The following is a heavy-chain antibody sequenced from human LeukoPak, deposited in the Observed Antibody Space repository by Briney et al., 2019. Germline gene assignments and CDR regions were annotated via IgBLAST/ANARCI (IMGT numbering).Heavy chain of an antibody. CDR3: ARDIVVVPPVRHHAFDI. CDR1: GFTFSSYS. Sequence: GGSLRLSCAASGFTFSSYSMNWVRQAPGKGLEWVANIKQDGSEKYYVDSVKGRFTISRDNAKNSLYLQMNSLRAEDTAVYYCARDIVVVPPVRHHAFDIWGQGTMVTVSS. V-gene: IGHV3-7*01. D-gene: IGHD3-22*01. J-gene: IGHJ3*02. CDR2: IKQDGSEK.